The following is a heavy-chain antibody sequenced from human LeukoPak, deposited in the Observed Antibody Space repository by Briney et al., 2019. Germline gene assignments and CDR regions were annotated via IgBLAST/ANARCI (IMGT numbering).Heavy chain of an antibody. CDR3: ARGWELNDAFDI. D-gene: IGHD1-26*01. CDR2: ISYDGSNK. V-gene: IGHV3-30-3*01. CDR1: GFTFSSYA. Sequence: GGSLRLSCAASGFTFSSYAMHWVRQAPGKGLEWVAVISYDGSNKYYADSVKGPFTISRDNSKNTLYLQMNSLRAEDTAVYYCARGWELNDAFDIWGQGTMVTVSS. J-gene: IGHJ3*02.